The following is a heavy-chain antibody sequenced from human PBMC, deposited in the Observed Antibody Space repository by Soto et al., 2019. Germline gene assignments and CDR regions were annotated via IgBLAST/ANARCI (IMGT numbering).Heavy chain of an antibody. CDR2: IGGSGAST. V-gene: IGHV3-23*01. Sequence: GSLRLSCAASGFTFSSYAMSWVRQAPGKGLEWISGIGGSGASTSYADSVKGRFTISRDNSKNTMHLQMNSLRAEDTAIYYCAKDETVSIAARPIGYWGQGTLVTVSS. CDR3: AKDETVSIAARPIGY. J-gene: IGHJ4*02. D-gene: IGHD6-6*01. CDR1: GFTFSSYA.